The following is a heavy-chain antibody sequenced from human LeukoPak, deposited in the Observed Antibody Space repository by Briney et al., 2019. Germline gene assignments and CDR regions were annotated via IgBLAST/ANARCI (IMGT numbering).Heavy chain of an antibody. CDR2: IMKDGNEK. V-gene: IGHV3-7*01. CDR1: GFTLSDYW. Sequence: GGSQRLSCAASGFTLSDYWMNWIRQAPGKGLEWVACIMKDGNEKYYVESIKDRFTISRDNAKNALYLQMNGLKAEDTGVYYCARGHLDPWGQGTLVTVSS. CDR3: ARGHLDP. J-gene: IGHJ5*02.